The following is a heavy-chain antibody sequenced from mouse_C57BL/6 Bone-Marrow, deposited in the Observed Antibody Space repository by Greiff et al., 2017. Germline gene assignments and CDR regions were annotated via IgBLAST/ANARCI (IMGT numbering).Heavy chain of an antibody. Sequence: QVQLQQSGAELVKPGASVKMSCKASGYTFTTYPIEWMKQNHGKSLEWIGNFHPYNDDTKYNEKFKGKAALTVEKSSSTVYLELSRLTSDDSAVYYSTRGASNPYYYAMDYWGQGTSVTDSS. CDR1: GYTFTTYP. CDR2: FHPYNDDT. CDR3: TRGASNPYYYAMDY. J-gene: IGHJ4*01. V-gene: IGHV1-47*01. D-gene: IGHD2-5*01.